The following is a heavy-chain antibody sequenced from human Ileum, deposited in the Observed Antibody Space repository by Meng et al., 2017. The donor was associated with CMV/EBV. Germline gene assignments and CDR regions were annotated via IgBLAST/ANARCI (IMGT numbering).Heavy chain of an antibody. J-gene: IGHJ4*02. CDR2: IHDSGST. CDR3: ARVWGIAVRPLDY. V-gene: IGHV4-30-4*01. D-gene: IGHD6-6*01. CDR1: GDSISSGQYY. Sequence: QGRMQESGRGVVDPSQTLSLSCTVSGDSISSGQYYWSWVRQTPGKGLEWIGHIHDSGSTYYNPALQSRVTISVDTTKNQFSLKLSSVTAADTAVYYCARVWGIAVRPLDYWGQGTLVTVSS.